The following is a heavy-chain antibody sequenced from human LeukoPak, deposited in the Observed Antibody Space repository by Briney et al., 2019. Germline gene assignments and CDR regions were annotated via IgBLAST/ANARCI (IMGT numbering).Heavy chain of an antibody. D-gene: IGHD6-13*01. Sequence: GGSLRLSCAASGFTFSSYAMSWVRQAPGKGLEWVSAISGSGGSTYYADPVKGRFTISGDNSKNTLYLQMNSLRAEDTAVYYCAKGLAAAEDGAFDIWGQGTMVTVSS. J-gene: IGHJ3*02. CDR3: AKGLAAAEDGAFDI. CDR1: GFTFSSYA. CDR2: ISGSGGST. V-gene: IGHV3-23*01.